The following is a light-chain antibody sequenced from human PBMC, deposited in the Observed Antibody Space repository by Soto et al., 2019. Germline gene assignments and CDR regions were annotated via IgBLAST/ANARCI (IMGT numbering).Light chain of an antibody. V-gene: IGKV1-39*01. CDR1: QNIDIY. CDR2: TTS. Sequence: DVQMTQSPSSLSASVGDRVTITCRASQNIDIYLNWYQQKPGRPPTLLIYTTSRLQSGVPTRFSGSGSGTDFTLTISNLQPEGFATYPCHRSYITPPAFGQGTKVGIK. CDR3: HRSYITPPA. J-gene: IGKJ2*01.